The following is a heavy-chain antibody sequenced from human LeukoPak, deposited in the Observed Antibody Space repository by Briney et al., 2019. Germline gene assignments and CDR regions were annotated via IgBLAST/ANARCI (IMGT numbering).Heavy chain of an antibody. D-gene: IGHD3-22*01. CDR2: ISSSSSYI. V-gene: IGHV3-21*01. CDR3: ARDGKDSMIVVDTAEYFQH. CDR1: GFTFSSYT. Sequence: PGGSLRLSCAASGFTFSSYTMNWVRQAPGKGLEWVSSISSSSSYIYYADSVKGRFTISRDNAKNSLYLQMDSLRAEDTAVYYCARDGKDSMIVVDTAEYFQHWGQGTLVTVSS. J-gene: IGHJ1*01.